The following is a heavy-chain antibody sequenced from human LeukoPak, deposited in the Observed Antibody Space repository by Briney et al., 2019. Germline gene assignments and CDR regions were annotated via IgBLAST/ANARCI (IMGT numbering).Heavy chain of an antibody. V-gene: IGHV3-30*18. CDR2: ISYDGSNK. CDR1: GFTFSSHG. D-gene: IGHD4-17*01. J-gene: IGHJ6*02. Sequence: GRSLRLSCAASGFTFSSHGTHWVRQAPGKGLEWVAVISYDGSNKYYADCVKGRFTISRDNSKNTLYLQMNSLRAEDTAVYYCAKDASDYGDYYYGIDVWGQGTTVTVSS. CDR3: AKDASDYGDYYYGIDV.